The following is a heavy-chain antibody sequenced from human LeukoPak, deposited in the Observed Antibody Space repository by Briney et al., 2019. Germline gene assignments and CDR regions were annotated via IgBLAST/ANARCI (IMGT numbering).Heavy chain of an antibody. J-gene: IGHJ5*02. D-gene: IGHD6-13*01. Sequence: TGGSLRLSCAASGFTFSSYAMHWVRQAPGKGLEWVAVISYDGSNKYYADSVKGRFTISRDNSKNTLYLQMNSLRAEDTAVYYCASAGSSWDDNWFGPWGQGTLVTVSS. V-gene: IGHV3-30*04. CDR2: ISYDGSNK. CDR1: GFTFSSYA. CDR3: ASAGSSWDDNWFGP.